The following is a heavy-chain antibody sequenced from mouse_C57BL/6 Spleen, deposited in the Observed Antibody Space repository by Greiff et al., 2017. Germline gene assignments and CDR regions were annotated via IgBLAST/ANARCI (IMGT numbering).Heavy chain of an antibody. D-gene: IGHD2-4*01. J-gene: IGHJ4*01. CDR2: IYPGSGRT. Sequence: QVQLQQPGAELVKPGASVKMSCKASGYTFTSYWITWVKQRPGQGLEWIGDIYPGSGRTNYNEKFKSKATLTVDTSSSTAYMQLSSLTSEDSAVYYCARDDYDENYYAMDYWGQGTSVTVSS. V-gene: IGHV1-55*01. CDR3: ARDDYDENYYAMDY. CDR1: GYTFTSYW.